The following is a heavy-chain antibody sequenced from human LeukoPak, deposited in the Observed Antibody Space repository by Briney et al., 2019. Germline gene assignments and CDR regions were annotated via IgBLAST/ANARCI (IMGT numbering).Heavy chain of an antibody. CDR3: ARGTSRDSSGYYFDY. V-gene: IGHV1-18*01. Sequence: ASVKVSCKASGYTFTSYGISWVRQAPGQGLEWMGWISAYNGNTNYAQKLRGRVTMTTDTSTSTAYMELRSLRSDDTAVYYCARGTSRDSSGYYFDYWGQGTLVTVSS. CDR2: ISAYNGNT. J-gene: IGHJ4*02. CDR1: GYTFTSYG. D-gene: IGHD3-22*01.